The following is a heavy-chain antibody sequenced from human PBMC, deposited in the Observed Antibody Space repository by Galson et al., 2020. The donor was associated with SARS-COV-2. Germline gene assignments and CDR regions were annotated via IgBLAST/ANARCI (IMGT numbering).Heavy chain of an antibody. CDR1: GGSFSGYY. D-gene: IGHD6-13*01. J-gene: IGHJ3*02. V-gene: IGHV4-34*01. Sequence: SETLSLTCAVYGGSFSGYYWSWIRQPPGKGLEWIGEINHSGSTNYNPSLKSRVTISVDTSKNQFSLKLSSVTAADTAVYYCARGVNIAATWRAFDIWGQGTMVTVSS. CDR2: INHSGST. CDR3: ARGVNIAATWRAFDI.